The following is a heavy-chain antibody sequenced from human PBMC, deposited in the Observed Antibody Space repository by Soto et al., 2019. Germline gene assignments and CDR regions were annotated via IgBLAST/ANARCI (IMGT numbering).Heavy chain of an antibody. J-gene: IGHJ6*02. CDR1: GFAFTSSA. V-gene: IGHV1-58*01. Sequence: VKVSCKASGFAFTSSAVQWVRQARGQRLEWIGWIVVGSGNTNYAQKFQERVTITRDMSTSTAYMELSSLRSEDTAVYYCAADGAYYYDSSGYPGDYGMDVWGQGTTVTVSS. CDR2: IVVGSGNT. CDR3: AADGAYYYDSSGYPGDYGMDV. D-gene: IGHD3-22*01.